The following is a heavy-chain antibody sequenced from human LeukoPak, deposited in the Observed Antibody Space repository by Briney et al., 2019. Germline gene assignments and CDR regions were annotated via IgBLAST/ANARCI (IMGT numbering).Heavy chain of an antibody. CDR1: LDSTTSNFW. J-gene: IGHJ4*02. D-gene: IGHD3-16*02. V-gene: IGHV4-4*02. CDR3: ARDGRLGELSPD. Sequence: PSETLSLTCTVSLDSTTSNFWSWVRQPPGKSLEWIGEIHRSGSPNYNPSLQSRVTISIDRSRNQIVLELSSVTAADTAVYYCARDGRLGELSPDWGQGTLVTVSS. CDR2: IHRSGSP.